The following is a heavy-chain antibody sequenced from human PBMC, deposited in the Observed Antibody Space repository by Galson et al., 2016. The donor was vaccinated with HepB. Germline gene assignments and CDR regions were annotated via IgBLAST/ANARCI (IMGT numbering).Heavy chain of an antibody. CDR1: GYKFTNYW. J-gene: IGHJ4*02. D-gene: IGHD2/OR15-2a*01. CDR3: ARRGYSTTGDDDY. Sequence: QSGAEVKKPGESLKISCKGSGYKFTNYWIAWVRQMPGKGLEWMGIIYCGDSDTRYSPSFQGQVTISADKSINTAYLQVSSLKASDTAMDYCARRGYSTTGDDDYWGQGTLVTVSS. CDR2: IYCGDSDT. V-gene: IGHV5-51*01.